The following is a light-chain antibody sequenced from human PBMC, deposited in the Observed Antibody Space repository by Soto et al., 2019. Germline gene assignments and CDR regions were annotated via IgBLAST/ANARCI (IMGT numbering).Light chain of an antibody. J-gene: IGKJ1*01. CDR1: QCISSW. CDR3: QQYSDTWT. CDR2: KAS. Sequence: DIQMTQSPSTLSASVGDRVIITCRASQCISSWLAWYQQKPGTAPKLLIYKASTLQSGVPSRFSGSGSGTEFTLTISSLQHDDSATYYYQQYSDTWTFGQGTKVEIK. V-gene: IGKV1-5*03.